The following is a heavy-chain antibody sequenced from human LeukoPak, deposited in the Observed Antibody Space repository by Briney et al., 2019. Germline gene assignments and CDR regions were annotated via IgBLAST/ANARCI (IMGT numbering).Heavy chain of an antibody. D-gene: IGHD2-2*01. CDR2: IYPSDSDT. J-gene: IGHJ3*01. Sequence: GESLNISCEGSGYSLNNYWIAWLRPMPRKRLAWMGIIYPSDSDTRYRPSFQGQVTMSADKSSNIVYLQWSSLEASDTAKYFCARRSTISAFDAYVWGQGTMVIVSS. CDR3: ARRSTISAFDAYV. CDR1: GYSLNNYW. V-gene: IGHV5-51*01.